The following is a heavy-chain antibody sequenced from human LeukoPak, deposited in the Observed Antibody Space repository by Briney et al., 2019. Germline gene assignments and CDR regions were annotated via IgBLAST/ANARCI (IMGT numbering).Heavy chain of an antibody. Sequence: GGSLRLTCSASGFTFSTYAMSWARQPPGKGLEWVSAIRGSGDSTYYAESVKGRFTISRDNSKNTLYLQMNSLRAEDTAVYYCAKRFRGTSGLYYFDSWGQGTLVTVSS. V-gene: IGHV3-23*01. J-gene: IGHJ4*02. D-gene: IGHD2/OR15-2a*01. CDR2: IRGSGDST. CDR1: GFTFSTYA. CDR3: AKRFRGTSGLYYFDS.